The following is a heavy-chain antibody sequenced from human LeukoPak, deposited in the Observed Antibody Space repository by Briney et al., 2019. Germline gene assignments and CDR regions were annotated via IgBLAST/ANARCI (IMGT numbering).Heavy chain of an antibody. D-gene: IGHD3-3*01. CDR2: ISYDGSNK. CDR3: ARTAAPGPFWSRRFDP. CDR1: GFTFSSYA. V-gene: IGHV3-30-3*01. J-gene: IGHJ5*02. Sequence: GGSLRLSCAASGFTFSSYAMHWVRQAPGKGLEWVAVISYDGSNKYYADSVKGRFTISRDNSKNTLYLQMNSLRAEDTAVYYCARTAAPGPFWSRRFDPWGQGTLVTVSS.